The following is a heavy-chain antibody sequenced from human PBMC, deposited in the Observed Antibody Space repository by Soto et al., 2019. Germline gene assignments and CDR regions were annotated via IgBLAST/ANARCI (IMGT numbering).Heavy chain of an antibody. J-gene: IGHJ4*02. CDR2: ISGSGGST. D-gene: IGHD5-18*01. CDR1: GFTFSSYA. CDR3: PKDTQRGYSYGYFDY. V-gene: IGHV3-23*01. Sequence: GALRVSCAAPGFTFSSYAMSWVREAPGKGLEWVSAISGSGGSTYYADSVKGRFTISRDNSKNTLYMQMNSLRAEDTAVYYCPKDTQRGYSYGYFDYWGQGTLVTVSS.